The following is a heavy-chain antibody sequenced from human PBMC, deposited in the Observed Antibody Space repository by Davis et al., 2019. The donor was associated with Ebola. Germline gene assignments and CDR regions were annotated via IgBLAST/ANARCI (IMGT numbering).Heavy chain of an antibody. Sequence: SETLSLTCTVPGASISSSNYYWGWIRQPPGKGLEWIGSIYYSGKTYYNSSLKSRITISVDTSKNQFSLKLSSVTAADTAVYYCARGTYYDIPDWGQGTLVTVSS. V-gene: IGHV4-39*01. D-gene: IGHD3-9*01. CDR1: GASISSSNYY. J-gene: IGHJ4*02. CDR2: IYYSGKT. CDR3: ARGTYYDIPD.